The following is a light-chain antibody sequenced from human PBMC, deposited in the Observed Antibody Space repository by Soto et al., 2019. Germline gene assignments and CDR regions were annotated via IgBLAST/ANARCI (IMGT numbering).Light chain of an antibody. Sequence: EIVLTQSPGTLSLSPGERATLSCRASQSVSSSYLAWYQHKPGQAPRLLIYGASSRATGIPDRFSGSGSGTDCTLTISRLEPEDCAVYYCQQYGSSPHTVGQGTKLEIK. CDR3: QQYGSSPHT. CDR1: QSVSSSY. V-gene: IGKV3-20*01. CDR2: GAS. J-gene: IGKJ2*01.